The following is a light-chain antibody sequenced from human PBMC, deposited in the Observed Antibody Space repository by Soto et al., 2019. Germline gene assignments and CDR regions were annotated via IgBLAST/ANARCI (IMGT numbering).Light chain of an antibody. CDR3: SSYAGSNNLV. CDR1: SSDVGGYNY. J-gene: IGLJ3*02. V-gene: IGLV2-8*01. CDR2: EVS. Sequence: QSALTQTPSASGSPGQSVTISCTGTSSDVGGYNYVSWYQQHPVKAHKLMIYEVSKRPSGVPDRFSGSKSGNTASLTVSWLQAGDEADYYCSSYAGSNNLVFGGGTKLTVL.